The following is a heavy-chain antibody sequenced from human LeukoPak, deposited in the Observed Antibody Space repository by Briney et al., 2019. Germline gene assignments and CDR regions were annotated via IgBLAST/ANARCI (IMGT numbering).Heavy chain of an antibody. CDR1: GFTFSSYG. D-gene: IGHD5-18*01. V-gene: IGHV3-30*02. CDR2: IRFDGNNK. J-gene: IGHJ4*02. CDR3: ARHLSGVTGYTYGRGIDY. Sequence: GGSLRLSCAASGFTFSSYGMHWVRQAPGKGLEWVAFIRFDGNNKYYADSVKGRFTISRDNSRNTLFLQMTSLRAEDTAVYYCARHLSGVTGYTYGRGIDYWGQGTLVTVSS.